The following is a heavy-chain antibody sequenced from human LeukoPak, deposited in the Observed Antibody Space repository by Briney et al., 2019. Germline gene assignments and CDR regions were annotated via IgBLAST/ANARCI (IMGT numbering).Heavy chain of an antibody. CDR2: ISGSGGST. D-gene: IGHD3-3*01. V-gene: IGHV3-23*01. J-gene: IGHJ6*02. CDR3: AKDYDFWSGYCEV. CDR1: RFTFSSYA. Sequence: GGSLRLSCAASRFTFSSYAMSWVRQAPGKGLEWVSAISGSGGSTYYADSVKGRFTISRDNSKNTLYLQMNSLRAEDTAVYYCAKDYDFWSGYCEVWGQGTTVTVSS.